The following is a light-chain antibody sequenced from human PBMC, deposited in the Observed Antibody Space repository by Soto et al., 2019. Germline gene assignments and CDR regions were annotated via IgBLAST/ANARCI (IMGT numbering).Light chain of an antibody. J-gene: IGLJ2*01. CDR2: DVT. CDR3: CSYAGNKNVL. V-gene: IGLV2-8*01. CDR1: SSDVGGYNY. Sequence: QSVLTQPPSASGSPGQSVTISCTGTSSDVGGYNYVSWYQQHPGRAPKLVIYDVTQRPSGVPDRFSGSKSGHTASLTVSGLQAEDEADYYCCSYAGNKNVLFGGGTKLTVL.